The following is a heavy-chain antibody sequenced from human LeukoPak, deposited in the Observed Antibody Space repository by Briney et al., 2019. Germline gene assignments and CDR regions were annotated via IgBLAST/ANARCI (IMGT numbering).Heavy chain of an antibody. V-gene: IGHV4-59*08. Sequence: PSETLSLTCTVSGGSISSYYWSWIRQPPGKGLEWIGYIYYSGSTNYNPSLKSRVTISVDTSKNQFSLKLSSVTAADTAVYYCARHATYGSGRINWFDPWGQGTLVTVSS. CDR1: GGSISSYY. J-gene: IGHJ5*02. CDR3: ARHATYGSGRINWFDP. D-gene: IGHD3-10*01. CDR2: IYYSGST.